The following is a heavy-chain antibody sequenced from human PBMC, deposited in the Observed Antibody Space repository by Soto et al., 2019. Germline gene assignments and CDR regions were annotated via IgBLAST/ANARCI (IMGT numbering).Heavy chain of an antibody. Sequence: QVQLVQSGAEVKKPGSSVKVSCKASGGTFSSYSISWVRQAPGQGLEWMGGSIPSFGTANYAQKFQGRVTITADESTSTAYMELSGLRSEDTAVSYCARAPSGYGGNSRPFDYWCQGTLVTVSS. CDR1: GGTFSSYS. CDR3: ARAPSGYGGNSRPFDY. D-gene: IGHD4-17*01. V-gene: IGHV1-69*12. CDR2: SIPSFGTA. J-gene: IGHJ4*02.